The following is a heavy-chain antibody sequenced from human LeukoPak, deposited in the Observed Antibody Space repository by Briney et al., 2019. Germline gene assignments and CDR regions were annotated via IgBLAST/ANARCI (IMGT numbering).Heavy chain of an antibody. J-gene: IGHJ4*02. CDR1: GGTFSSYA. CDR2: IIPIFGTA. V-gene: IGHV1-69*13. CDR3: ARGKGYYDSSGYYRY. D-gene: IGHD3-22*01. Sequence: ASVKVSCKASGGTFSSYAISWVRQAPGQGLEWMGGIIPIFGTANYAQKFQGRVTITADESTSTAYMELSSLRSEDTAVYYCARGKGYYDSSGYYRYWGQGTPVTVSS.